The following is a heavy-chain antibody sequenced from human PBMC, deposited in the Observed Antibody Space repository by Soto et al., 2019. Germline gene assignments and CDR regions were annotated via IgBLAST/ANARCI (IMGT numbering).Heavy chain of an antibody. CDR3: AVNDYLDY. CDR2: IKRKSDGGTT. CDR1: GFTFSNAW. V-gene: IGHV3-15*01. Sequence: GGSLRLSCAASGFTFSNAWMIWVRQAPGKGLEWVGRIKRKSDGGTTDYAAPVKGRFTISRGDSANTLYLQMNSLKTEDTAVYFCAVNDYLDYWGQGALVTVSS. J-gene: IGHJ4*02.